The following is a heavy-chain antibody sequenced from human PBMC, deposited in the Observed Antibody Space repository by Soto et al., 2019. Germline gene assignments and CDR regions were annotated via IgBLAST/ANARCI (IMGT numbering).Heavy chain of an antibody. Sequence: QVQLVESGGGVVQPGRSLRLSCAACGFTFSSYGMHWVRQAPGKGLEWVAIISYDGINKYYANSVKGRFTISRDNSKNTLYLQMNSLRAEDTAVYYCAKSMYNWNDGFFDYWGQGTLVTVSS. CDR3: AKSMYNWNDGFFDY. CDR1: GFTFSSYG. D-gene: IGHD1-1*01. CDR2: ISYDGINK. J-gene: IGHJ4*02. V-gene: IGHV3-30*18.